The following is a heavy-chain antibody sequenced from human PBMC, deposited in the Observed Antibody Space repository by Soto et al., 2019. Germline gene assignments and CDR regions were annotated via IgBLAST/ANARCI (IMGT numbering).Heavy chain of an antibody. J-gene: IGHJ4*02. Sequence: PSETLSLTCTVSGGSISSYYWSWIRQPPGKGLEWIGYIYYSGSTNYNPSLKSRVTISVDTSKNQFSLKLSSVTAADTAVYYCARHPEAVAGTLDFDYWGQGTLVTVPQ. CDR1: GGSISSYY. CDR2: IYYSGST. CDR3: ARHPEAVAGTLDFDY. V-gene: IGHV4-59*08. D-gene: IGHD6-19*01.